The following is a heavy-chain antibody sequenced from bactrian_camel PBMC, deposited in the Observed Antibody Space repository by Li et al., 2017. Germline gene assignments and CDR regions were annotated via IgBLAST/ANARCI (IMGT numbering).Heavy chain of an antibody. V-gene: IGHV3S40*01. Sequence: VQLVESGGGSVQAGGSQRLSCVVSGNTISGRCMSWFRQGSGNKREGVASINIQRGRTYYGDPVKGRFTIAQDSTKNTVYLQMNSLKPEDTAKYTCKTDGWSHACNVEGQGTQVTVS. CDR1: GNTISGRC. CDR2: INIQRGRT. J-gene: IGHJ4*01. D-gene: IGHD7*01.